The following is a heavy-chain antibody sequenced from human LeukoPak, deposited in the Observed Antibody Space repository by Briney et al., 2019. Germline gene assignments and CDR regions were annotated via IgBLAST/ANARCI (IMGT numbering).Heavy chain of an antibody. CDR3: ARHFSGAAAPLPFDY. J-gene: IGHJ4*02. CDR2: IYYSGST. CDR1: GGSISSYY. Sequence: SETLSLTCTVSGGSISSYYWSWVRQPPGKGLEWIGYIYYSGSTNYNPSLKSRVTISVDTSKNQFSLKLSSVTAADTAVYYCARHFSGAAAPLPFDYWGQGTLVTVSS. V-gene: IGHV4-59*08. D-gene: IGHD6-13*01.